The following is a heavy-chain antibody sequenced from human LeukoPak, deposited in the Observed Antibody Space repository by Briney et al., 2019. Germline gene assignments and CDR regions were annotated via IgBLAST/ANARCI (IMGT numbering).Heavy chain of an antibody. Sequence: SETLSLTCTVSGVSISSYYWSWIRQPPGKGLEWIGYIYYSGSTNYNPSLKSRVTISVDTSKNQFSLKLSSVTAADTAVYYCAREIHDYVWGSYRYTGYFDYWGQGTLVTVSS. CDR1: GVSISSYY. D-gene: IGHD3-16*02. CDR3: AREIHDYVWGSYRYTGYFDY. J-gene: IGHJ4*02. CDR2: IYYSGST. V-gene: IGHV4-59*12.